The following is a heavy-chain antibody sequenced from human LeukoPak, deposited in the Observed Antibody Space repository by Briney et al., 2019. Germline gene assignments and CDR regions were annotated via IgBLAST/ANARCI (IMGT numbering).Heavy chain of an antibody. Sequence: GGSLRLSCAASGFTFSSYAMSWVCQAPGRGLEWGSVISGSGGSTYYADSVKGRFTISRDNSKNTLSLQMNSLRAEDTAVYYCAKRRVAVSGDFDYWGQGTLVTVSS. CDR1: GFTFSSYA. D-gene: IGHD6-19*01. V-gene: IGHV3-23*01. J-gene: IGHJ4*02. CDR3: AKRRVAVSGDFDY. CDR2: ISGSGGST.